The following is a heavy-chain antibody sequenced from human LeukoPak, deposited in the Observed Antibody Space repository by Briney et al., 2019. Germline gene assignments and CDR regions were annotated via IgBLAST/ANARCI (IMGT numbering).Heavy chain of an antibody. V-gene: IGHV4-38-2*02. J-gene: IGHJ5*02. CDR2: IYHSGST. Sequence: PSETLSLTCTVSGYSISSGYYWGWIRQPPGKGLEWIGSIYHSGSTYYNPSLKSRVTISVDTSKNQFSLKLSSVTAADTAVYYCARDSSWNYARTRWFDPWGQGTLVTVSS. CDR1: GYSISSGYY. CDR3: ARDSSWNYARTRWFDP. D-gene: IGHD1-7*01.